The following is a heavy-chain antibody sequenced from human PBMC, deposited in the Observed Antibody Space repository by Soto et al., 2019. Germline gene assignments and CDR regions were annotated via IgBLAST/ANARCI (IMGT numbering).Heavy chain of an antibody. Sequence: SVKVSFKASGGAFSSYAIRLVRQAPGQGLEWMGGIIPIFGTANYAQKFQGRVTITADESTSTAYMELSRLRSEDTAVYYCARDRETSSGYYSLDAFDIWGQGTMVTVSS. CDR2: IIPIFGTA. J-gene: IGHJ3*02. CDR1: GGAFSSYA. V-gene: IGHV1-69*13. CDR3: ARDRETSSGYYSLDAFDI. D-gene: IGHD3-22*01.